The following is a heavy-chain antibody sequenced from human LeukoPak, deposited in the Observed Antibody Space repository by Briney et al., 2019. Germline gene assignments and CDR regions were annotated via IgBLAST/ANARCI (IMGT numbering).Heavy chain of an antibody. J-gene: IGHJ4*02. CDR2: ISGSGGST. CDR1: GFIFSNYA. CDR3: AKFPFRVIDHCSDAGCYFEY. D-gene: IGHD2-15*01. Sequence: LGGSLRLSCAASGFIFSNYAMSCVRQAPGKGLEWVSAISGSGGSTYYADSVKGRFTISRDNSKNTLYLQMNSLRAEDTAVYYCAKFPFRVIDHCSDAGCYFEYWGQGTLVTVSS. V-gene: IGHV3-23*01.